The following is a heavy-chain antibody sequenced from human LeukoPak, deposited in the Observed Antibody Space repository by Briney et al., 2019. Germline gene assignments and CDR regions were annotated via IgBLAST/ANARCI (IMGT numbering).Heavy chain of an antibody. CDR2: ISPSGGST. V-gene: IGHV1-46*01. CDR3: ARGDRITMIVDKTRLDY. J-gene: IGHJ4*02. CDR1: GYTFTSNY. Sequence: ASVKVSCKAFGYTFTSNYMHWVRQAPGQGPEWMGVISPSGGSTTYAQKFQGRVTMTRDMSTSTVYMELSSLRSEDTAVYYCARGDRITMIVDKTRLDYWGQGTLVTVSS. D-gene: IGHD3-22*01.